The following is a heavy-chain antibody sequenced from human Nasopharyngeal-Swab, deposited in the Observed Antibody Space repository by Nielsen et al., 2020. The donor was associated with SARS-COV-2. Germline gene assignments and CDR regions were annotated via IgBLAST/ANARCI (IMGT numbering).Heavy chain of an antibody. CDR2: ISYTSSTI. CDR3: ARDGTTAHDYYYYMDV. J-gene: IGHJ6*03. Sequence: GESLKISCVASGFTLSAYTMNWVRQAPGKGLEWLSYISYTSSTIYYADFVKGRFTISRDNAKNSLYLQMNSLRAEDTAVYYCARDGTTAHDYYYYMDVWGKGTTVTVSS. V-gene: IGHV3-48*04. D-gene: IGHD4-17*01. CDR1: GFTLSAYT.